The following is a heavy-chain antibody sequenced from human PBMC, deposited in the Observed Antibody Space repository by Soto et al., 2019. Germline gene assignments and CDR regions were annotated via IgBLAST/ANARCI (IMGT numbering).Heavy chain of an antibody. CDR3: ARGLGDSSGYHYYYYGMDV. D-gene: IGHD3-22*01. CDR1: GGTFSSYT. J-gene: IGHJ6*02. V-gene: IGHV1-69*02. Sequence: QVQLVQSGAEVKKPGSSVKVSCKASGGTFSSYTISWVRQAAGQGLEWMGRIIPILGIANYAQKFQGRVTITADKSTSTAYMELSSLRSEDTAVYYCARGLGDSSGYHYYYYGMDVWGQGTTVTVSS. CDR2: IIPILGIA.